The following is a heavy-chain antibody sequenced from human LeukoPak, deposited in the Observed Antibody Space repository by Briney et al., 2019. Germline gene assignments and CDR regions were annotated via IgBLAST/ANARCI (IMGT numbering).Heavy chain of an antibody. CDR1: GDSISVYY. V-gene: IGHV4-59*01. CDR2: IYHSGST. D-gene: IGHD3-3*01. Sequence: SETLSLTCTVSGDSISVYYWSWIRQPPGKGLEWIGYIYHSGSTNYNPSFRSRVTISIDTPNNQFSLQLSSVTAADTAMYYCARLVSFTYYDFWSGYRNHNWFDPWGQGTLVTVSS. CDR3: ARLVSFTYYDFWSGYRNHNWFDP. J-gene: IGHJ5*02.